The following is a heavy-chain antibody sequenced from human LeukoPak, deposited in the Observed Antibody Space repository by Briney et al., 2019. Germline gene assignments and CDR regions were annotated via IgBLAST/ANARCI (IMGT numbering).Heavy chain of an antibody. V-gene: IGHV4-59*01. D-gene: IGHD3-9*01. J-gene: IGHJ3*02. Sequence: SETLSLTCTVSGGSISSYYWSWIRQPPGKGLEWIGYIYYSGSTNYNPSLKSRVTISVDTSKNQFSLKLSSVTAADTAVYYCAREVREVYDILTGSGAFDIWGQGTMVTVSS. CDR2: IYYSGST. CDR1: GGSISSYY. CDR3: AREVREVYDILTGSGAFDI.